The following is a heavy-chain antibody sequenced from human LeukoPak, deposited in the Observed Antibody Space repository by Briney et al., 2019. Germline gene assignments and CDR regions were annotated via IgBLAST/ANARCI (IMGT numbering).Heavy chain of an antibody. D-gene: IGHD3-22*01. CDR2: IIPILGIA. CDR1: GGTFSSYT. Sequence: GSSVKVSCKASGGTFSSYTISWVRQAPGQGLEWMGRIIPILGIANYAQKFQGRVTITADKSTSTAYMELSSLRSEDTAVYYRARERKTYYYDSSGYPLGFDPWGQGTLVTVSS. V-gene: IGHV1-69*04. CDR3: ARERKTYYYDSSGYPLGFDP. J-gene: IGHJ5*02.